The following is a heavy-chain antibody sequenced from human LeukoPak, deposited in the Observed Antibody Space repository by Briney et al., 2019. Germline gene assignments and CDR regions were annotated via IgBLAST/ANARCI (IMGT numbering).Heavy chain of an antibody. CDR3: AAGYGWLTDF. Sequence: QPGGSLRLSCAGTGLFFSDVWMNWFRQAPGKGLEWVANIEKDGSEKNCVDSVKGRFTISRDNAKNSLHLEMNSLRGEDTAVYYCAAGYGWLTDFWGQGTLVTVSS. CDR1: GLFFSDVW. V-gene: IGHV3-7*01. CDR2: IEKDGSEK. D-gene: IGHD2-8*02. J-gene: IGHJ4*02.